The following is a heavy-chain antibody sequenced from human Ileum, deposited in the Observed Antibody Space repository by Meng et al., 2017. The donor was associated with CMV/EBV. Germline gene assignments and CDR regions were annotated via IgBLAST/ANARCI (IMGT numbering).Heavy chain of an antibody. D-gene: IGHD6-6*01. CDR3: ATSSSSPGND. CDR1: GFTFTRYW. V-gene: IGHV3-7*01. Sequence: GESLKISCAAPGFTFTRYWMSWVRQAPGKGLEWVANIKQDGSAKYYVDSVKGRFTISRDNAQNSLYLQMNSLRAEDTAMYYCATSSSSPGNDWGQGTLVTVSS. CDR2: IKQDGSAK. J-gene: IGHJ1*01.